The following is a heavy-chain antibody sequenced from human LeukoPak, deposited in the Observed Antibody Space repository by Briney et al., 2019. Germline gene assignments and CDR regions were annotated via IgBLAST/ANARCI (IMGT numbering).Heavy chain of an antibody. D-gene: IGHD3-10*01. Sequence: VASVTVSCKASVYTFTTYAINWVRQAPGQGLEWMGWNNTNTGSATYAQGFTGRLVFSLDTSVSTTYLQITSLKGDDTAVYYCARANLWFGELGWIDPWGQGTQVTVSS. V-gene: IGHV7-4-1*02. CDR2: NNTNTGSA. CDR3: ARANLWFGELGWIDP. J-gene: IGHJ5*02. CDR1: VYTFTTYA.